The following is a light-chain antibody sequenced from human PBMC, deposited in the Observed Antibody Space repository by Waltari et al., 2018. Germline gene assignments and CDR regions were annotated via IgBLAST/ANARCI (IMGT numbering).Light chain of an antibody. CDR1: TSDVGKYNL. V-gene: IGLV2-23*02. CDR2: DVN. J-gene: IGLJ3*02. Sequence: QSALTQTAAVSGSPGQSIPISCTGTTSDVGKYNLVSWYQQHPGKAPTLIIYDVNKRPSGVSNRFSGSKSGNTASLTISGLQAADEAEYYCCSYAGSAISVFGGGTKLTVL. CDR3: CSYAGSAISV.